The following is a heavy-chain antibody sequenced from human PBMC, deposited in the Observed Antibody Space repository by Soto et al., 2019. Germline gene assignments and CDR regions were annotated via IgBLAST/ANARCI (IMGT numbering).Heavy chain of an antibody. CDR2: ISYDGSNK. J-gene: IGHJ4*02. Sequence: GGSLRLSGAASGFTFSSYGMHWVRQAPGKGLEWVAVISYDGSNKYYADSVKGRFTISRDNSKNTLYLQMNSLRAEDTAVYYCAKDSGSWYPPTFLFDYWGQGTLVTVSS. D-gene: IGHD6-13*01. CDR3: AKDSGSWYPPTFLFDY. V-gene: IGHV3-30*18. CDR1: GFTFSSYG.